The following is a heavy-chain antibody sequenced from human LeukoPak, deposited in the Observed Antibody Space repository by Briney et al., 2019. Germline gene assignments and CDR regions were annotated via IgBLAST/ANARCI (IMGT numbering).Heavy chain of an antibody. CDR3: AKDLTGGPFDY. V-gene: IGHV3-33*06. J-gene: IGHJ4*02. Sequence: GRSLRLSCAASGFTFSSYGMHWVRQAPGKGLEWVAVIWYDGSNKYYADSVKGRFTISRDNSKNTLYLQMNSLRAEDTAVYYCAKDLTGGPFDYWGQGTLVTVSS. CDR2: IWYDGSNK. CDR1: GFTFSSYG. D-gene: IGHD7-27*01.